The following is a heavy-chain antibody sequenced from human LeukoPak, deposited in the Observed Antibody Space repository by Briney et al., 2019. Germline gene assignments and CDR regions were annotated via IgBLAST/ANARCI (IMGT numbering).Heavy chain of an antibody. CDR1: GHSFYNYW. D-gene: IGHD3-22*01. Sequence: GESLKISCKVPGHSFYNYWIGWVRQMPGKGLEGMGIIYPGDSDTRYSPSFQGQVTISADKSITTAYLQWSSLKASDTAIYYCARLNYYDSSGSKFDPWGQGTLVTVSS. CDR2: IYPGDSDT. J-gene: IGHJ5*02. CDR3: ARLNYYDSSGSKFDP. V-gene: IGHV5-51*01.